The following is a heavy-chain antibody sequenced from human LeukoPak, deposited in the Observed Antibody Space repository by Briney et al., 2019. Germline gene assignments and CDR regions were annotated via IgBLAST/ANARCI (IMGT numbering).Heavy chain of an antibody. CDR3: PRDTEGTLDY. V-gene: IGHV3-7*01. D-gene: IGHD2-8*02. J-gene: IGHJ4*02. Sequence: GGSLRLSCSASGFTFTNSLMAGVRQAPGKGLEWVANIKQDASTKHYADSLKGRFTISRDNPKNSLYLQMNNLRADDTAIYYCPRDTEGTLDYWGQGILVTVAS. CDR1: GFTFTNSL. CDR2: IKQDASTK.